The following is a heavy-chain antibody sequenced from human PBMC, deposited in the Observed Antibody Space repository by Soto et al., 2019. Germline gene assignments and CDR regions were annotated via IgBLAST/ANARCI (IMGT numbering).Heavy chain of an antibody. D-gene: IGHD3-22*01. CDR3: ARTYYCDSSGYYRGPYYFDY. CDR2: IIPIFGTA. V-gene: IGHV1-69*06. J-gene: IGHJ4*02. Sequence: SVKVSCKASGGTFSSYAISWVRQAPGQGLEWMGGIIPIFGTANYAQKFQGRVTITADKSTSTAYMELSSLRSEDTAVYYCARTYYCDSSGYYRGPYYFDYWGQGTLVTVSS. CDR1: GGTFSSYA.